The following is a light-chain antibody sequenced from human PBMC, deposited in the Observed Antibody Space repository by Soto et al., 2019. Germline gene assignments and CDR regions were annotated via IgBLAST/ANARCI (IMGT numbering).Light chain of an antibody. V-gene: IGKV3-15*01. CDR1: QSVSSN. CDR2: GAS. Sequence: RVMTQSPATLSVSPGERATLSCRASQSVSSNLAWYQQKPGQAPRLLIYGASTRATGIPARFSGSGSGTEFTLTISSLQSEDFAVYYCQQYNNWPPLTFGGGTKVEI. J-gene: IGKJ4*01. CDR3: QQYNNWPPLT.